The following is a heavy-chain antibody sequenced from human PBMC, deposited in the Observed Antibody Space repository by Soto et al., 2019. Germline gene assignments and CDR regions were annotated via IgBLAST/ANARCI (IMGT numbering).Heavy chain of an antibody. D-gene: IGHD6-13*01. V-gene: IGHV4-38-2*01. CDR3: ARLAPIAAADGMDV. Sequence: PSESLSLTCAVSGYSISSGYYWGWIRQSPGKGPEWIGSVYHSGSTYYNPSLKSRVIISVDTSKNQFSLKLSSVTAADTAVYYCARLAPIAAADGMDVWGQGTTVTVS. CDR2: VYHSGST. CDR1: GYSISSGYY. J-gene: IGHJ6*02.